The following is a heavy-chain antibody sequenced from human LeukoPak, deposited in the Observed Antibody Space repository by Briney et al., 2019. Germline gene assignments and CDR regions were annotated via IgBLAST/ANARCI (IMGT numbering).Heavy chain of an antibody. CDR3: ASHSSGWYPPPDY. CDR1: GYSFTTYW. Sequence: GESLRISCKGSGYSFTTYWIGWVRQMPGKGLEWMGIIYPGDSDTRYSPSFQGQVTISADKSISTAYLQWSSLKASDTAMYYCASHSSGWYPPPDYWGQGTLVTVSS. D-gene: IGHD6-19*01. CDR2: IYPGDSDT. V-gene: IGHV5-51*01. J-gene: IGHJ4*02.